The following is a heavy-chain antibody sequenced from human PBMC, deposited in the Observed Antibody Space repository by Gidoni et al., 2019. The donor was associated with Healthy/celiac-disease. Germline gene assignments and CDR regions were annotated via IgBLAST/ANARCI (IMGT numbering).Heavy chain of an antibody. D-gene: IGHD2-2*01. CDR1: GGSISSGGYY. V-gene: IGHV4-31*03. Sequence: QVQLQESGPGLVKPSQTLSLPCTVSGGSISSGGYYWSWIRQHPGKGLEWIGYIYYSGSTYYNPSLKSRVTISVDTSKNQFSLKLSSVTAADTAVYYCARVSGYQLPTLVYFDYWGQGTLVTVSS. CDR3: ARVSGYQLPTLVYFDY. CDR2: IYYSGST. J-gene: IGHJ4*02.